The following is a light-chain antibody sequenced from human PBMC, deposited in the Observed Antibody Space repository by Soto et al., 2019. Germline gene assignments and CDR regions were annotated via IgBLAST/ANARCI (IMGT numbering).Light chain of an antibody. CDR2: SAS. V-gene: IGKV3-20*01. CDR1: QSVSSNF. Sequence: DIVLTQSPATLSLSPGERATLSCTASQSVSSNFLAWYQHKPGQAPRLLIYSASSRATGIPDRFDGSGSGTDFTLTISNLEPEDFAVYYCQQYGSSPTFGQGTKVEIK. J-gene: IGKJ1*01. CDR3: QQYGSSPT.